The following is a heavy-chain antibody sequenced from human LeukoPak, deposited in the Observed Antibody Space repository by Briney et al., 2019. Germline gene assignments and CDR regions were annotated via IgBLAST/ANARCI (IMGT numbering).Heavy chain of an antibody. CDR3: AREEAYYYYYMDV. CDR2: ISSSSSTI. Sequence: GGSLRLSCAASGFTFSSYSMNWVRQAPGKGLEWVSYISSSSSTIYYADSVKGRFTISRDNAKNSLYLQMNSLRAEDTAVYYCAREEAYYYYYMDVWGKGTTVTVSS. V-gene: IGHV3-48*01. J-gene: IGHJ6*03. CDR1: GFTFSSYS.